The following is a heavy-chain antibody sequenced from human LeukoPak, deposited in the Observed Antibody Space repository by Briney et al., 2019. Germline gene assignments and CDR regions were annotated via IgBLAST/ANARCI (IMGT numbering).Heavy chain of an antibody. CDR3: ARESGHYYYYYMYV. J-gene: IGHJ6*03. CDR2: ISSSGSTI. Sequence: PGGSLRLSCAASGFTFSDYYMSWIRQAPGKGLEWVSYISSSGSTIYYADSVKGRFTISRDNAKNSLYLQMNSLRAEDTAVYYCARESGHYYYYYMYVWGKGTTVTVSS. D-gene: IGHD6-25*01. CDR1: GFTFSDYY. V-gene: IGHV3-11*04.